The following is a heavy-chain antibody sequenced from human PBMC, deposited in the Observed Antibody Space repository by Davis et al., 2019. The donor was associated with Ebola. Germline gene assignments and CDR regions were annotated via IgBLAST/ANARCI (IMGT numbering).Heavy chain of an antibody. CDR1: GGSISSYY. J-gene: IGHJ4*02. Sequence: MPSETLSLTCTVSGGSISSYYWGWIRQPPGKGLEWIGSIYHSGSTYYNPSLKSRVTISVDTSKNQFSLKLSSVTAADTAVYYCARDPSLVVVTATDYWGQGTLVTVSS. CDR2: IYHSGST. V-gene: IGHV4-38-2*02. CDR3: ARDPSLVVVTATDY. D-gene: IGHD2-21*02.